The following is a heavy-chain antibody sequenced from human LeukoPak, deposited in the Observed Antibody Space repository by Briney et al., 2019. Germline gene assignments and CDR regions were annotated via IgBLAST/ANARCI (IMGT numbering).Heavy chain of an antibody. J-gene: IGHJ4*02. CDR2: ISIGSSPYT. Sequence: GGSLRLSCAASGFSFSKSSMLWFRQAPGKGLEWVSSISIGSSPYTYYADSLKGRFTISRDNAKNSVCLQMNSLRPEDTAVYYCARPHYPGAVASFDYWGQGTLVTVSS. CDR3: ARPHYPGAVASFDY. V-gene: IGHV3-21*06. D-gene: IGHD6-19*01. CDR1: GFSFSKSS.